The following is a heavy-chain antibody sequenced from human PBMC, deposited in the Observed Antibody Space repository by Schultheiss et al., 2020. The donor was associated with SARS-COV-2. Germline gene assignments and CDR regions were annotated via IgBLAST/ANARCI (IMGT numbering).Heavy chain of an antibody. CDR3: ARGQMVVAPRVNWFDP. J-gene: IGHJ5*02. CDR1: NGSFSDYY. CDR2: INHSGST. Sequence: SQTLSLTCAVYNGSFSDYYWSWIRQPPGKGLEWIGEINHSGSTNYNPSLKSRVTISLDTSKNQFSLKLSSVTAADTAVYYCARGQMVVAPRVNWFDPWGQGTLVTVSS. V-gene: IGHV4-34*01. D-gene: IGHD2-15*01.